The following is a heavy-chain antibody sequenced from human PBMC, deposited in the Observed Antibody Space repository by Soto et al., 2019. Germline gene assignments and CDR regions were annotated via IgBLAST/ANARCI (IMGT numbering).Heavy chain of an antibody. CDR1: GFTFSSYW. CDR3: ARSEYYYDSSGYNRGYYFDY. CDR2: IKQDGSEK. V-gene: IGHV3-7*04. J-gene: IGHJ4*02. Sequence: PGGSLRLSCAASGFTFSSYWMSWVRQAPGKGLEWVANIKQDGSEKYYVDSVKGRFTISRDNAKNSLYLQMNSLRAEDTAVYYCARSEYYYDSSGYNRGYYFDYWGQGTLVTVSS. D-gene: IGHD3-22*01.